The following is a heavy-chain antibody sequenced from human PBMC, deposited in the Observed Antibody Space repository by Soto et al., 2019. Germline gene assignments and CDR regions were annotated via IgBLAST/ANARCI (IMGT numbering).Heavy chain of an antibody. CDR2: ISPIFGTA. CDR3: ARGRESRDGYNFDY. CDR1: GGTFSSYA. Sequence: APVKVSCRASGGTFSSYAISWVRQAPGQVLEWMGGISPIFGTANYAQKFQGRVTITADKSTSTAYMELSSLRSEDTAVYYCARGRESRDGYNFDYWGQGTLVTVSS. D-gene: IGHD5-12*01. J-gene: IGHJ4*02. V-gene: IGHV1-69*06.